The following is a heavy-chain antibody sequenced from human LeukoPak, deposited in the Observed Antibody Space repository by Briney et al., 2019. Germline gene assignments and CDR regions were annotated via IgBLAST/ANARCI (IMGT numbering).Heavy chain of an antibody. J-gene: IGHJ3*02. CDR3: ARGEAFITMVRGVIITGTYDI. Sequence: ASVKVSCKASGYTFTGYYIHWVRQAPGQGLEWMGWINPNSGGTNYAQKFQGRVTMTRDTSISTAYMELSRLRSDDTAVYYCARGEAFITMVRGVIITGTYDIWGQGTMVTVSS. D-gene: IGHD3-10*01. V-gene: IGHV1-2*02. CDR1: GYTFTGYY. CDR2: INPNSGGT.